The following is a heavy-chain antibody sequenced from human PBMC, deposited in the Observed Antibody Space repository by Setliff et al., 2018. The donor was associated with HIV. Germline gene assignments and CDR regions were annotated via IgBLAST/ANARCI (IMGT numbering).Heavy chain of an antibody. CDR3: ARRRCSAASCPDNSWNWLDP. V-gene: IGHV4-59*08. CDR2: VFYTGFA. Sequence: SETLSLTCTVSGDSIRGYYWSWIRQPPGKGLEWMGYVFYTGFAAYNPSLKSRLTISVDTSKSQFSLKLRSVTAADTAMYYCARRRCSAASCPDNSWNWLDPWGQGTQVTVSS. J-gene: IGHJ5*02. CDR1: GDSIRGYY. D-gene: IGHD1-1*01.